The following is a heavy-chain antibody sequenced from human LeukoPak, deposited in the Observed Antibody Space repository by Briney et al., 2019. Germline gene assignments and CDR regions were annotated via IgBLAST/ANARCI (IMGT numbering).Heavy chain of an antibody. CDR1: SGSISSGIW. D-gene: IGHD3-22*01. CDR3: ARGVPYYYDSSGYYFDY. J-gene: IGHJ4*02. Sequence: SETLSLTCGVSSGSISSGIWWSWVRQPPGKGLEWIGSIYHSGSTYYNPSLKSRVTISVDTSKNQFSLKLSSVTAADTAVYYCARGVPYYYDSSGYYFDYWGQGTLVTVSS. CDR2: IYHSGST. V-gene: IGHV4-4*02.